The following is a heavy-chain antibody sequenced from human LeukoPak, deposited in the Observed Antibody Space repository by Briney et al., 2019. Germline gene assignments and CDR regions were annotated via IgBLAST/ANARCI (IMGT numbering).Heavy chain of an antibody. CDR1: GYTFTRYY. Sequence: GASVKVSCKASGYTFTRYYMLWVRQAAGQGVEWRGIINPSVGRTSYAQKFPGRVTVTRDMSTSTVYMELSSLRSEDTAVYYCARSGYYDSGSYYRPDYWGQGTLVTVSS. CDR2: INPSVGRT. V-gene: IGHV1-46*01. D-gene: IGHD3-10*01. CDR3: ARSGYYDSGSYYRPDY. J-gene: IGHJ4*02.